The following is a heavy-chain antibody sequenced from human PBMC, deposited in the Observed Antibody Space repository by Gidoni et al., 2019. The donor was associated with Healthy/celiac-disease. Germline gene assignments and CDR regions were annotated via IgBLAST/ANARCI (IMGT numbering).Heavy chain of an antibody. CDR2: IIPIFGTA. V-gene: IGHV1-69*01. D-gene: IGHD3-22*01. Sequence: QVQLVQSGSEVKKPGSSVKVSCKASGGTFSSYAISWVRQAPGQVLEWMGGIIPIFGTANYAQKFQGRVTITADESTSTAYMELSSLRSEDTAVYYCAGLISGYSPRAPYYGMDVWGQGTTVTVSS. CDR1: GGTFSSYA. J-gene: IGHJ6*02. CDR3: AGLISGYSPRAPYYGMDV.